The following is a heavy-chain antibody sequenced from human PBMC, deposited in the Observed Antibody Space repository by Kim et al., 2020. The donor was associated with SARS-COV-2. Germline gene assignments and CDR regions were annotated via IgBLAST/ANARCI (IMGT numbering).Heavy chain of an antibody. CDR1: GYSFTSYW. J-gene: IGHJ6*03. V-gene: IGHV5-51*01. CDR3: ARLRAYYDFLWDAAGYYYMDV. CDR2: IYPGDSDT. Sequence: GESLKISCKGSGYSFTSYWIGWVRQMPGKGLEWMGIIYPGDSDTRYSPSFQGQVTISADKSISTAYLQWSSLKASDTAMYYCARLRAYYDFLWDAAGYYYMDVWGKGTTVTVSS. D-gene: IGHD3-3*01.